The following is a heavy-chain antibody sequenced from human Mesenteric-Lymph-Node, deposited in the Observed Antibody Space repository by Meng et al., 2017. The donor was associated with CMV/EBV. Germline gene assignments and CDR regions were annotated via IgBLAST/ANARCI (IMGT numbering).Heavy chain of an antibody. CDR3: AHSPPVITMIRGVFKLLGYFDS. CDR2: IYWDDDR. J-gene: IGHJ4*02. CDR1: GVG. V-gene: IGHV2-5*02. D-gene: IGHD3-10*01. Sequence: GVGVGWIRPPPGKALEWLAVIYWDDDRRYSPSLKTRLTITKDTSKNQVVLTMTNMDLVDTATYYCAHSPPVITMIRGVFKLLGYFDSWGQGTLVTVSS.